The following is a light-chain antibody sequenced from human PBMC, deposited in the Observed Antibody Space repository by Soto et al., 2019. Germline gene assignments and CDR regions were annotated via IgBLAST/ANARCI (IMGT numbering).Light chain of an antibody. Sequence: EIVLTQSPATLSLSPGERATLSCRASQSVSSYLAWYQQKPGQGPRLLIYDASNRATGIPARFSGSGSGTDFTLTISSLEPEDFAVYYCHQRSNWPPYTFGQGTKLEIK. CDR1: QSVSSY. J-gene: IGKJ2*01. CDR3: HQRSNWPPYT. V-gene: IGKV3-11*01. CDR2: DAS.